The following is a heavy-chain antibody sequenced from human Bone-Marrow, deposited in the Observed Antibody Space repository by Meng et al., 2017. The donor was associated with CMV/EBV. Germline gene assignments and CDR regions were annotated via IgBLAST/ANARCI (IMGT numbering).Heavy chain of an antibody. CDR3: ARTYSLSSWERYFDY. V-gene: IGHV3-7*01. D-gene: IGHD6-13*01. J-gene: IGHJ4*02. CDR1: GFTFSSYW. Sequence: GESLKISCAASGFTFSSYWMSWVRQAPGKGLEWVANIKQDGSEKYYVDSVKGRFTISRDNAKNSLYLQMNSLRAEDTAVYYCARTYSLSSWERYFDYWGPGTLVTGSS. CDR2: IKQDGSEK.